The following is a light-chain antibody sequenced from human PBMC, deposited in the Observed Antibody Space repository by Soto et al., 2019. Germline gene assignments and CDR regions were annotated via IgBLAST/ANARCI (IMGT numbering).Light chain of an antibody. V-gene: IGKV3-20*01. Sequence: EIVLTQSPGTLSLSPGDRATLSCRASQSVSDSYLAWYQQKPGHAPRLIIYASSRATGIPDRFSGSGSGTDFTLTISRLEPEDFAVYYCQHYGTSALFGPGTKVDIK. J-gene: IGKJ3*01. CDR2: AS. CDR3: QHYGTSAL. CDR1: QSVSDSY.